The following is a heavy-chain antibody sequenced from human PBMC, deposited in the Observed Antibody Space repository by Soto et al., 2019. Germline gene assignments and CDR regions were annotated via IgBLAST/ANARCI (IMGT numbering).Heavy chain of an antibody. CDR1: GGSISSSSYY. Sequence: SETLSLTCIVSGGSISSSSYYWGWIRQPPRKGLEWIGSIYYSGSTYYNPSLKSRVTISVDTSKNQFSLKLSSVTAADTAVYYCAGYNSGWYTRYFDYWGQGTLVTVLL. CDR2: IYYSGST. V-gene: IGHV4-39*01. J-gene: IGHJ4*02. D-gene: IGHD6-19*01. CDR3: AGYNSGWYTRYFDY.